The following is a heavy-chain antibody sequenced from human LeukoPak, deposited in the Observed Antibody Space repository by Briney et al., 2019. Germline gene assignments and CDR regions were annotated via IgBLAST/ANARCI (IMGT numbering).Heavy chain of an antibody. CDR1: GFTPTRNH. Sequence: GGSLRLSCAASGFTPTRNHMNWVRQVPGKGLEWVSIIYSSDATYYADSVKGRFTVSRDKAKNTLYLQMNSLRADDTAVYYCARETPGSRVFDSWGQGTLVTVSS. D-gene: IGHD1-14*01. J-gene: IGHJ4*02. CDR2: IYSSDAT. CDR3: ARETPGSRVFDS. V-gene: IGHV3-66*01.